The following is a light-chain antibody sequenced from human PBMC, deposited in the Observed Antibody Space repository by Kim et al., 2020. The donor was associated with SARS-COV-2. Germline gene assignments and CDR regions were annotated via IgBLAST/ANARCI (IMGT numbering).Light chain of an antibody. Sequence: PGQSVTISCTGTSSDVGGYDYVSWYQQHPGRAPKLVIYDVNKRPSGVPDRFSGSKSGNTASLTISGLQAGDEADYYCCSYAGYYTVFGGGTQLTVL. J-gene: IGLJ3*02. CDR3: CSYAGYYTV. CDR2: DVN. CDR1: SSDVGGYDY. V-gene: IGLV2-11*01.